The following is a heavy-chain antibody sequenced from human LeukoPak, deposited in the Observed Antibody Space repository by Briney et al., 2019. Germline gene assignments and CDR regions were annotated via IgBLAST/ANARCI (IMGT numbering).Heavy chain of an antibody. CDR2: IGNAGDT. CDR1: GFTFSTYG. D-gene: IGHD3-22*01. Sequence: PGGSLRLSCAASGFTFSTYGMHWVRQATGKGLEWLSGIGNAGDTYYAGSVKGRFTVSRDNAKNSLYLQMNSLRVGDTAVYYCARAEGSGYYDLWYNYWGQGTLVTVSS. CDR3: ARAEGSGYYDLWYNY. V-gene: IGHV3-13*01. J-gene: IGHJ4*02.